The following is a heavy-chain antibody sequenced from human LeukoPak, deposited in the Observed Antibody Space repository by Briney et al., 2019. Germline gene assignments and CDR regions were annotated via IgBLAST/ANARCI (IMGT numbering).Heavy chain of an antibody. CDR1: GFTFNNYG. D-gene: IGHD2-2*01. J-gene: IGHJ4*02. CDR2: ISYDGRNK. V-gene: IGHV3-30*18. CDR3: AKGPLRGTAAPIDY. Sequence: GGSLRLSCAASGFTFNNYGMHWVRQAPGKGLEWVAVISYDGRNKHYPDSVKGRFTISRDISTDTLWLQMDSLRTEDTAVYYCAKGPLRGTAAPIDYWGQGTLVTVSS.